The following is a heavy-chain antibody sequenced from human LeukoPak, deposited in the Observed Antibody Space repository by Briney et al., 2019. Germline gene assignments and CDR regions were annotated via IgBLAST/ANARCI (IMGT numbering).Heavy chain of an antibody. Sequence: GASVKVSCKASGYTFTSYGFSWVRQAPGQGLEWMGWISAYNGNTNYAQNLQGRVTMTTDTSTSTAYMEVRSLRSDDTAVYYCARAPGSLAYSSDWPARYYGMDVWGQGTTVTVSS. V-gene: IGHV1-18*01. CDR3: ARAPGSLAYSSDWPARYYGMDV. D-gene: IGHD6-19*01. CDR1: GYTFTSYG. J-gene: IGHJ6*02. CDR2: ISAYNGNT.